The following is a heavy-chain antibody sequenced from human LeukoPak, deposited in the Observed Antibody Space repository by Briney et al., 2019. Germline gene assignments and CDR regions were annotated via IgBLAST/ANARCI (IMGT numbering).Heavy chain of an antibody. CDR3: ATAKGSVAGLIDY. CDR1: GGSISSYY. CDR2: IYYSGST. Sequence: PSETLSLTCTVSGGSISSYYWSWIRQPPGKGLEGIGYIYYSGSTNYNPSLKSRVTISVDTSKNQFSLKMSSMTAADTAVYYCATAKGSVAGLIDYWGQGTLVTVSS. J-gene: IGHJ4*02. V-gene: IGHV4-59*01. D-gene: IGHD6-19*01.